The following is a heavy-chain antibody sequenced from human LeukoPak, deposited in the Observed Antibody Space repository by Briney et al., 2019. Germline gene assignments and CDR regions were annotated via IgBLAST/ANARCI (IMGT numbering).Heavy chain of an antibody. D-gene: IGHD2-2*01. Sequence: ASLKVSCKASGYTFTSYGINWVRQAPGQGLEWMGWISAYNGNTIYAQKLQGRVAMTTDTSTRTVYMELRSLRSDDTAVYYCARLSVPAAISYYYYYMDVWGKGTTVTVSS. CDR3: ARLSVPAAISYYYYYMDV. J-gene: IGHJ6*03. CDR1: GYTFTSYG. CDR2: ISAYNGNT. V-gene: IGHV1-18*01.